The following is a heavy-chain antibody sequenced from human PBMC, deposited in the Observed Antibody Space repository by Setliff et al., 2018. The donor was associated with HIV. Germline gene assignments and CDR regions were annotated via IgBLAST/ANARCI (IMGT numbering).Heavy chain of an antibody. Sequence: SGPTLVTPTETLTLTCTVSEFSLSTTKMGVSWIRQPPGKALEWLAHIFSDDEKSYSTSLRTRLTISKDTSKSQVVLSMTDMDPVDTATYYCAGLIVPAAEVYFHFWGQGTLVTVSS. V-gene: IGHV2-26*01. CDR2: IFSDDEK. J-gene: IGHJ4*02. D-gene: IGHD2-2*01. CDR1: EFSLSTTKMG. CDR3: AGLIVPAAEVYFHF.